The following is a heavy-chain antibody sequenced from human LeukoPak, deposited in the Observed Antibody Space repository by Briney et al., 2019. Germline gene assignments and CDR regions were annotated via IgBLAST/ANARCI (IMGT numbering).Heavy chain of an antibody. CDR1: GFTFSSYG. Sequence: GGSLRLSCAASGFTFSSYGMHWVRQAPGKGLEWVAVISYDGSNKYYADSVKGRFTISRDNSKNTLYLQMNSLRAEDTAVYYCAKALASLSGNTIRSGSDAFDIWGQGTMVTVSS. D-gene: IGHD3-10*01. J-gene: IGHJ3*02. V-gene: IGHV3-30*18. CDR2: ISYDGSNK. CDR3: AKALASLSGNTIRSGSDAFDI.